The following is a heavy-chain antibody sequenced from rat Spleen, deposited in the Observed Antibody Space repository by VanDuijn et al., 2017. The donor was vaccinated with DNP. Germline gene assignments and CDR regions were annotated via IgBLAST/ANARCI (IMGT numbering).Heavy chain of an antibody. D-gene: IGHD4-3*01. CDR3: ARIPVRGRDAMDA. CDR1: GLSLTSNS. CDR2: IWSNGGT. Sequence: QVQLKESGPGLVQPSQTLSLTCTVSGLSLTSNSVSWIRQPPGKGLEWMGVIWSNGGTDYNSAIKSRLSISRDTSKSEVFLKMSRLQTADTAMYFCARIPVRGRDAMDAWGQGTSVTVSS. V-gene: IGHV2-47*01. J-gene: IGHJ4*01.